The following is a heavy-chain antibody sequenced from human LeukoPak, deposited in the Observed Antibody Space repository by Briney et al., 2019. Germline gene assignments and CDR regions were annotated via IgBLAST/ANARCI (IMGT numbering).Heavy chain of an antibody. Sequence: ASVKVSCKASGYTFTSYYMHWVRQAPGQGLEWMGIINPSGGSTSYAQKFQGRVTMTRDTSTNTVYMELSSLRSEDTAVYYCAMASGSIYYYMDVWGKGTTVTISS. CDR1: GYTFTSYY. CDR3: AMASGSIYYYMDV. J-gene: IGHJ6*03. CDR2: INPSGGST. V-gene: IGHV1-46*01. D-gene: IGHD3-10*01.